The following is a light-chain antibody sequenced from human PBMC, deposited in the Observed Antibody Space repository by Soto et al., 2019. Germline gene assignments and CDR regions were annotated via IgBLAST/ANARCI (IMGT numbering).Light chain of an antibody. V-gene: IGKV1-5*01. J-gene: IGKJ1*01. CDR2: DAS. CDR1: QTTRNW. Sequence: DIEMTQSPSTLSASVGDRVTITCRASQTTRNWLAWYQQRPGKAPKVLIYDASTLESGVPARFSGSGSETEFTLTISSLQPEDSATYYCQHYNSDPWTFGQGTKVEIK. CDR3: QHYNSDPWT.